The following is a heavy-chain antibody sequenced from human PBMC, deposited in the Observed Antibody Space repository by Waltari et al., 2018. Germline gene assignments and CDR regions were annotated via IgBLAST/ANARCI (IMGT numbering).Heavy chain of an antibody. CDR1: GFTFSNSW. J-gene: IGHJ3*02. CDR2: INSDGSST. CDR3: TRVFAYSSSWYGAFDI. D-gene: IGHD6-13*01. V-gene: IGHV3-74*01. Sequence: EVQLVESGGGLVQPGGSLRLSCAASGFTFSNSWMHWVRQAQGKGLVWVSRINSDGSSTSYADSVKGRFTISRDNAKNTLYLQMNSLRAEDTAVYYCTRVFAYSSSWYGAFDIWGQGTMVTVSS.